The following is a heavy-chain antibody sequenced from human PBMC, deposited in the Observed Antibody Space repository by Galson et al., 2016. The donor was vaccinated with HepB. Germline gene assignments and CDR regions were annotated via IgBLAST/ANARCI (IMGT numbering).Heavy chain of an antibody. Sequence: SLRLSCAASGFTLDDYAMHWVRQAPGKGLEWVASVNWNARSIAYADSVQGRFTISRDNAKHSLSLQMNSWRAEDTAVYYCARETGYCSVDICLSNFDNWGQGTLVTVSS. CDR3: ARETGYCSVDICLSNFDN. J-gene: IGHJ4*02. D-gene: IGHD2-15*01. CDR2: VNWNARSI. CDR1: GFTLDDYA. V-gene: IGHV3-9*01.